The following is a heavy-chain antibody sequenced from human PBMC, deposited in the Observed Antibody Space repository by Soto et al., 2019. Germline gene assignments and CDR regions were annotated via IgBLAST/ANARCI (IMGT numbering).Heavy chain of an antibody. V-gene: IGHV4-31*03. CDR1: GGAITSGGYY. Sequence: QVQLQESGPGLVRPSQTLSLTCNVSGGAITSGGYYWSWIRQHPGKGLEWIGNIYYSGSPYYNPYLKSRAVISVATSKRQFSLNLSSLTAADTAVYYCARGSGSSDFDSWGLGTLVTVSS. J-gene: IGHJ4*02. CDR3: ARGSGSSDFDS. D-gene: IGHD6-25*01. CDR2: IYYSGSP.